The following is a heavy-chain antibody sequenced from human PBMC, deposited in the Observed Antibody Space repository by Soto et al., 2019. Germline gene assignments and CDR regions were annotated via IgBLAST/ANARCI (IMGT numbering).Heavy chain of an antibody. CDR1: GFPFSSYG. Sequence: VQLVESGGGVVQPGRSLRLSCAASGFPFSSYGMHWVRQAPGKGLEWVALIPYDGSKKYYADSVKGRFTISRDNSKKMLYLQMNSLRAEDTAVYYCANTLSTVDYDMDVWGQGTTVIVSS. D-gene: IGHD4-17*01. J-gene: IGHJ6*02. V-gene: IGHV3-30*18. CDR2: IPYDGSKK. CDR3: ANTLSTVDYDMDV.